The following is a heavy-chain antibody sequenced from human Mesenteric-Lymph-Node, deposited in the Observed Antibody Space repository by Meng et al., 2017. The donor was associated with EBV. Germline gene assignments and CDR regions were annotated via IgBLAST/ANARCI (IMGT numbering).Heavy chain of an antibody. CDR1: GGSVSSGSYY. CDR2: IYYSGST. V-gene: IGHV4-61*01. Sequence: QGQRPGSGPGLVKPSETLSLTCTVFGGSVSSGSYYWSWIRQPPGKGLEWIGYIYYSGSTNYNPSLKSRVTISVDTSKNQFSLKLSSVTAADTAVYYCALIIVGATHFDYWGQGTLVTASS. D-gene: IGHD1-26*01. CDR3: ALIIVGATHFDY. J-gene: IGHJ4*02.